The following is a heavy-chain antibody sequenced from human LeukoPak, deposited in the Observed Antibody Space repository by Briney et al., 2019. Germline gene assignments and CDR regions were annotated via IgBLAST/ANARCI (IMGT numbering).Heavy chain of an antibody. CDR1: GFTFGSYA. J-gene: IGHJ6*03. D-gene: IGHD5-18*01. V-gene: IGHV3-23*01. CDR2: ISGSGGST. CDR3: ARVSGGYSYGYWGYYYHYYMDV. Sequence: GGSLRLSCAASGFTFGSYALNWVRQAPGKGLEWVSGISGSGGSTYYADSVKGRFTISRDNSKNTLYLQMNSLRAEDTAVYYCARVSGGYSYGYWGYYYHYYMDVWGKGTTVTISS.